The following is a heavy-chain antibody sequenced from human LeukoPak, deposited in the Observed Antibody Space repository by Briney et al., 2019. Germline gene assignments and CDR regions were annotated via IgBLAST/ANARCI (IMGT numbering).Heavy chain of an antibody. Sequence: GGSLRLSCAASGFTFSSYEMNWVREAPGKGLEWVSYISSSGSTIYYADSVKGRFTISRDNAKNSLYLQMNSLRAEDTAVYYCSSPPFDDDILTGDDYWGQGTPVTVSS. D-gene: IGHD3-9*01. CDR1: GFTFSSYE. CDR3: SSPPFDDDILTGDDY. CDR2: ISSSGSTI. J-gene: IGHJ4*02. V-gene: IGHV3-48*03.